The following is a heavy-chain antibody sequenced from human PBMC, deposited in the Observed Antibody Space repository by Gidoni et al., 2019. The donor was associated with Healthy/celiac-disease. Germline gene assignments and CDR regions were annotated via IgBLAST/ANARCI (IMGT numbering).Heavy chain of an antibody. CDR1: GYSFTSYG. D-gene: IGHD2-2*01. CDR3: ARCLKGYCSSTSCCYMDV. Sequence: EVQLVQSGAEVKKPGEYLKISCKGYGYSFTSYGIGWVRQMPGKGLEWMGIIYPGDSATRYRPSFQGQVTISADKSISTAYLQWSSLKASDTAMYYCARCLKGYCSSTSCCYMDVWGKGTTVTVSS. CDR2: IYPGDSAT. J-gene: IGHJ6*03. V-gene: IGHV5-51*01.